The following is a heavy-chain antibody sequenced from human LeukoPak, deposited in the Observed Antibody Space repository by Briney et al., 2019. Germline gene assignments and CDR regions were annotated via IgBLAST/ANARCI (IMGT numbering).Heavy chain of an antibody. CDR1: GFTFSTHG. CDR2: IWHDRGRK. D-gene: IGHD5-12*01. J-gene: IGHJ4*02. V-gene: IGHV3-33*01. CDR3: ARDIGNSGFNLDY. Sequence: GRSLRLSCVVSGFTFSTHGFHWVRQAPGKGLEWVSVIWHDRGRKEYADSVRGRFTISRDNSNLYLQMNSLRAEDTAIYYCARDIGNSGFNLDYWGQGTPVTVSS.